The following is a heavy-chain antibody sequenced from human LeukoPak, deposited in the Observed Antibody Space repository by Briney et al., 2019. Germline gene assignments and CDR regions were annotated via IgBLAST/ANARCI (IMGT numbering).Heavy chain of an antibody. Sequence: SETLSLTCAVSGGSISSSNWWSWVRQPPGKRLEWIGEIYHSGSTNYNPSLKSRVTISVDKSKNQFSLKLSSVTAADTAVYYCATLSGSYPAGDYWGQGTLVTVSS. CDR2: IYHSGST. CDR3: ATLSGSYPAGDY. CDR1: GGSISSSNW. V-gene: IGHV4-4*02. D-gene: IGHD1-26*01. J-gene: IGHJ4*02.